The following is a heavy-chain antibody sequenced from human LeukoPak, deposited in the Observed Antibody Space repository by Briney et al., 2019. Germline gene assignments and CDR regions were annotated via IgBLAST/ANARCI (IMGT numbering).Heavy chain of an antibody. CDR3: AGSPPNYDTSGYYKYYFDY. CDR2: NSGGGGGT. CDR1: GFTFSSYA. D-gene: IGHD3-22*01. Sequence: PGGSLRPSCAASGFTFSSYAMSWVRQAPGKGLEWGSGNSGGGGGTYYADSVKGRFTISRDNSKNTLYLQMNSLRAEDTAVYYCAGSPPNYDTSGYYKYYFDYWGQGTLVTVSS. J-gene: IGHJ4*02. V-gene: IGHV3-23*01.